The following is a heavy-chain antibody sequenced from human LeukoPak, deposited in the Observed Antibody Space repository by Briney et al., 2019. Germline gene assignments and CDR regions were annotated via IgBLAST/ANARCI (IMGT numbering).Heavy chain of an antibody. Sequence: GGSLRLSCAASGFTFSSYSMNWVRQALGKGLEWVSHITASGTAMFYADSVKGRFTISRDNAKNSLYLQMNSLRDEDTAVYYCASSGSYRFDYWGQGTLVTVSS. V-gene: IGHV3-48*02. CDR3: ASSGSYRFDY. CDR2: ITASGTAM. CDR1: GFTFSSYS. D-gene: IGHD1-26*01. J-gene: IGHJ4*02.